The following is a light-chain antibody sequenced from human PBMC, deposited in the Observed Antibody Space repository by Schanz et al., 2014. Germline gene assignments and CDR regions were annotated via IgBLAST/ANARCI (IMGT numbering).Light chain of an antibody. CDR1: QSVSRN. J-gene: IGKJ1*01. CDR2: GAS. CDR3: QQYSNWPWT. Sequence: EIVLTQSPGTLSLSPGERATLSCRASQSVSRNYLAWYQQKPGQAPRLLIYGASTRATGIPARFSGSGSGTEFTLTISSLQSEDFAVYHCQQYSNWPWTFGQGTRVEIK. V-gene: IGKV3D-15*01.